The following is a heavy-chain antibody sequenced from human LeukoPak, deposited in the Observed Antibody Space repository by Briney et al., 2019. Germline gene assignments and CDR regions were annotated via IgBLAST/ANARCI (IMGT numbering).Heavy chain of an antibody. V-gene: IGHV3-30*02. D-gene: IGHD3-3*01. CDR1: EFTFSRHW. J-gene: IGHJ4*02. CDR2: IRYDGSNK. Sequence: GGSLRLSCAVSEFTFSRHWMNWVRQAPGKGLEWVAFIRYDGSNKYYADSVKGRFTISRDNSKNTLYLQMNSLRAEDTAVYYCAKITTYDFWSGSEGGVYFDYWGQGTLVTVSS. CDR3: AKITTYDFWSGSEGGVYFDY.